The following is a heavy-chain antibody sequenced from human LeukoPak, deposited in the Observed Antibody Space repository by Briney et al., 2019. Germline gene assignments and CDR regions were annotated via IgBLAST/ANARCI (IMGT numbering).Heavy chain of an antibody. CDR1: GFTFSSYA. CDR2: VSYDGSNK. Sequence: SCKASGFTFSSYAMHWVRQAPVKGLEWVAVVSYDGSNKYYADSVKGRFTISRDNSKNTLYLQMNSLRAEDTAVYYCARAGSSGWYDYWGQGSLVTVSS. D-gene: IGHD6-19*01. J-gene: IGHJ4*02. CDR3: ARAGSSGWYDY. V-gene: IGHV3-30-3*01.